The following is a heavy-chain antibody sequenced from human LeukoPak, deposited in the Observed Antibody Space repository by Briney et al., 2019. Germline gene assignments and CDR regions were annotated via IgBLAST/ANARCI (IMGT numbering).Heavy chain of an antibody. CDR3: AKFYDVLTGYFDY. Sequence: GGPLRLSCAASGFTFSSYGMSWVRQSPGKGLEWVSAISGGSGTTYYAYYADSVKGRFTISRDNSKNTLYLQMNSLRAEDTAVYYCAKFYDVLTGYFDYWGQGTLVTVSS. CDR2: ISGGSGTTYYA. CDR1: GFTFSSYG. J-gene: IGHJ4*02. D-gene: IGHD3-9*01. V-gene: IGHV3-23*01.